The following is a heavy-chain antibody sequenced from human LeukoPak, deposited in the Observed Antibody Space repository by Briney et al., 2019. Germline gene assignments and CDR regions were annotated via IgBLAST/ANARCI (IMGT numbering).Heavy chain of an antibody. CDR1: GFTVSSNY. V-gene: IGHV3-53*01. Sequence: GGSLRLSCAASGFTVSSNYMSWVRQAPGKGLEWVSVIYSGGITYHSDSVKGRFTISRDNSKNTLYLQMNSLRAEDTAVYYCARGYSGSWPFDYWGQGTLVTVSS. CDR2: IYSGGIT. J-gene: IGHJ4*02. CDR3: ARGYSGSWPFDY. D-gene: IGHD6-13*01.